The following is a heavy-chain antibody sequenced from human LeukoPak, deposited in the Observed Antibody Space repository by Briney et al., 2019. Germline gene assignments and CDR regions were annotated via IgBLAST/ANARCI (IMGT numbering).Heavy chain of an antibody. D-gene: IGHD3-22*01. J-gene: IGHJ4*02. CDR3: ARDRGRYYDSRGFYWGYYFDS. CDR1: GFTFSSYA. Sequence: GGSLRLSCAAPGFTFSSYAMHWVRQAPGKGLEWVAVISYDGSNKYYADSVKGRFTISRDNSKDTLYLQMSSVRVDDTAVYYCARDRGRYYDSRGFYWGYYFDSWGQGILVTVST. V-gene: IGHV3-30-3*01. CDR2: ISYDGSNK.